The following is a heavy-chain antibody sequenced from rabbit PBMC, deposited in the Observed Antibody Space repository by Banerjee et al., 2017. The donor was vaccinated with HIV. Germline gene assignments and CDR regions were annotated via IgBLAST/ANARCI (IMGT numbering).Heavy chain of an antibody. CDR2: IYAGSSGST. D-gene: IGHD8-1*01. V-gene: IGHV1S43*01. CDR1: GFDFSSSYY. CDR3: VRAGVYAGSSSYTGFDFNL. Sequence: QEQLVESGGGLVQPGGSLKLSCVASGFDFSSSYYMCWVRQAPGKGLEWIGCIYAGSSGSTYYASWAKGRFTISRSTSLNTVDLQMTSLTAADTATYFCVRAGVYAGSSSYTGFDFNLWGQGTLVTVS. J-gene: IGHJ4*01.